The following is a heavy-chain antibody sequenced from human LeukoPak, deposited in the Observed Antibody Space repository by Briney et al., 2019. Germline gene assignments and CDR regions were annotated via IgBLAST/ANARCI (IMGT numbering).Heavy chain of an antibody. CDR3: ARHGNYYDSSGYNYYFDY. CDR2: VYYSGST. D-gene: IGHD3-22*01. Sequence: PSETLSLTCTVSRGSISSPSYYWAWIRQPPGKGLEWIGIVYYSGSTYYNPSLKSRVTISVDTSKKQFSLKLSSVTAADTAVYYCARHGNYYDSSGYNYYFDYWGQGTLGTVSS. V-gene: IGHV4-39*01. CDR1: RGSISSPSYY. J-gene: IGHJ4*02.